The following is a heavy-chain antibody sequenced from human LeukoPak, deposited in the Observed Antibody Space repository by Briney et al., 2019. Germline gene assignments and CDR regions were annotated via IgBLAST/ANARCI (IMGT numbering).Heavy chain of an antibody. J-gene: IGHJ4*02. Sequence: GGSLRLSCAASGFTFSSYAMSWVRQAPGKGPEWVSAISGSGGSTYYADSVKGRFTISRDNSKNTLYLQMNSLRAEDTAVYYCAKAQTVTTVGYWGQGTLVTVSS. D-gene: IGHD4-17*01. V-gene: IGHV3-23*01. CDR2: ISGSGGST. CDR3: AKAQTVTTVGY. CDR1: GFTFSSYA.